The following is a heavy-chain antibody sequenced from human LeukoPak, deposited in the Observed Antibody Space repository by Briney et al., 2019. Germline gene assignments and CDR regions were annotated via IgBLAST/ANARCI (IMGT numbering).Heavy chain of an antibody. V-gene: IGHV1-69*05. CDR3: ARVPIIAAGGEFDY. CDR2: IIPIFGTA. J-gene: IGHJ4*02. D-gene: IGHD6-13*01. Sequence: SVKVSCTASGGTFSSYAISWVRHAPGQGLEWMGRIIPIFGTANYAQKFQGRVTLTTDESTSTAYMELSSLRSEDTAVYYCARVPIIAAGGEFDYWGQGTLVTVSS. CDR1: GGTFSSYA.